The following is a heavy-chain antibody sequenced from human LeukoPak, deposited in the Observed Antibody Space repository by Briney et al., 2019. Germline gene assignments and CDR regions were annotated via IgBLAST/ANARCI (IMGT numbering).Heavy chain of an antibody. CDR1: SGSFSGYY. V-gene: IGHV4-34*01. D-gene: IGHD6-6*01. CDR2: IYHSGST. CDR3: ARRSHYSTSSGASG. Sequence: SETLSLTCAVYSGSFSGYYWNWIRQPPGKGLGWIGEIYHSGSTNYNPSLKSRVTISVDTSKNQFSLKLRSVTAADTAVYYCARRSHYSTSSGASGWGQGTLVTVSS. J-gene: IGHJ4*02.